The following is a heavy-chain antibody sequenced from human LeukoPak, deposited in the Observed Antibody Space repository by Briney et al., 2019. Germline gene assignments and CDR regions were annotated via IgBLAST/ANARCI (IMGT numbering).Heavy chain of an antibody. CDR3: AKDGAGSSGWYHY. CDR2: ISDDGSNK. J-gene: IGHJ4*02. D-gene: IGHD6-13*01. Sequence: PGRSLGLSCAASGFIFSNYGMNWARQAPGKGLEWVALISDDGSNKYYADSVKGRFTISRDNSKNTLSLQMNSLRGEDTAIYYCAKDGAGSSGWYHYWGQGTLVTVCS. CDR1: GFIFSNYG. V-gene: IGHV3-30*18.